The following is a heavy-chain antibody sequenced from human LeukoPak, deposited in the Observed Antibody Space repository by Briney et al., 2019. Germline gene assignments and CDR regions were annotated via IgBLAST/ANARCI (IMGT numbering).Heavy chain of an antibody. V-gene: IGHV4-38-2*02. J-gene: IGHJ4*02. CDR1: TYSISSGYF. CDR2: INHSGST. CDR3: ARRLQGLWFGRRGYFDY. Sequence: SETLSLTCTVSTYSISSGYFWGWIRQPPGKGLEWIGEINHSGSTNYNPSLKSRVTISVDTSKNQYSLKLSPVTAADTAVYYCARRLQGLWFGRRGYFDYWGQGTLVTVSS. D-gene: IGHD3-10*01.